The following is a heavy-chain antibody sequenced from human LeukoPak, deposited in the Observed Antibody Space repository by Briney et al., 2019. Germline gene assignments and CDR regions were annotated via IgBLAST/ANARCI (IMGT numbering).Heavy chain of an antibody. CDR1: GYTLTSCG. J-gene: IGHJ4*02. D-gene: IGHD3-10*01. CDR3: ARDLDGSGSYYTDY. V-gene: IGHV1-18*01. Sequence: ASVKVSCKTSGYTLTSCGISWVRQAPGQGLEWKGWISPYSGNTNYVQKLQGRVTMTTDTSTSTAYMELRSLRSDDTAVYYCARDLDGSGSYYTDYWGQGTLVTASS. CDR2: ISPYSGNT.